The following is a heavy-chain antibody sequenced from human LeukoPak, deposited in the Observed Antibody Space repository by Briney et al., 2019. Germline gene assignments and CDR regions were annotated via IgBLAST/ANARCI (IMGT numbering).Heavy chain of an antibody. CDR3: ARDSCSGGSCLTRYYYYYMDV. CDR2: IIPIFGTA. D-gene: IGHD2-15*01. V-gene: IGHV1-69*06. J-gene: IGHJ6*03. Sequence: SVKVSCKASGDTFINDYIHWVRQAPGQGLEWMGGIIPIFGTANYAQKFQGRVTITADKSTSTAYMELSSLRSEDTAVYYCARDSCSGGSCLTRYYYYYMDVWGKGTTVTVSS. CDR1: GDTFINDY.